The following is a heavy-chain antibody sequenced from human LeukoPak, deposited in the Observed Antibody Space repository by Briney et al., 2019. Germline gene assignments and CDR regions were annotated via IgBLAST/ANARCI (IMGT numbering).Heavy chain of an antibody. CDR2: INSDGSST. D-gene: IGHD4-17*01. CDR3: AREGDYGDYGGAFDI. J-gene: IGHJ3*02. Sequence: GGSLRLSCAASGFTFSSYWMHWVRQAPGKGLVWVRRINSDGSSTSYADSVKGRFTISRDNAKNTLYLQMNSLRAEDTAVYYCAREGDYGDYGGAFDIWGQGTMVTVSS. V-gene: IGHV3-74*01. CDR1: GFTFSSYW.